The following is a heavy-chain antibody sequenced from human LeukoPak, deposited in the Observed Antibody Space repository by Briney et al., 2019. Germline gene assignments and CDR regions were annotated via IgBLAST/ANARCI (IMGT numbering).Heavy chain of an antibody. CDR2: ISYDGSNK. J-gene: IGHJ6*02. CDR3: ARTHSSGYYNYYYYYGMDV. D-gene: IGHD3-22*01. CDR1: GFTFSSYA. V-gene: IGHV3-30-3*01. Sequence: GGSLRLSCAASGFTFSSYAMHWVRQAPGKGLERVAVISYDGSNKYYADSVKGRFTISRDNSKNTLYLQMNSLRAEDTAVYYCARTHSSGYYNYYYYYGMDVWGQGTTVTVSS.